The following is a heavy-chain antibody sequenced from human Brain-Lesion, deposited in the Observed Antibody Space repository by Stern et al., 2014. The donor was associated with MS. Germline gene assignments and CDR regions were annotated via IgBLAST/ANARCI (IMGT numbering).Heavy chain of an antibody. J-gene: IGHJ4*02. CDR1: GFTFGDYA. CDR2: ISWNSGTI. D-gene: IGHD1-14*01. CDR3: ARDITGSSAYFAY. Sequence: EVQLVESGGDLVLPGRALRLSCATFGFTFGDYAMHWVRHAPGKGLEWVAGISWNSGTIGYADSVKGRFTTSRDNAYSSLYLQMNSLRPEDTALYYCARDITGSSAYFAYWGQGTLVTVSS. V-gene: IGHV3-9*01.